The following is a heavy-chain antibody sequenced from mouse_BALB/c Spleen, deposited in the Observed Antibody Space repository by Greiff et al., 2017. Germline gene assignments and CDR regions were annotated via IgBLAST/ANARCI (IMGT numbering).Heavy chain of an antibody. CDR3: AKDGSSYWYFDV. V-gene: IGHV3-2*02. CDR1: GYSITSDYA. J-gene: IGHJ1*01. D-gene: IGHD1-1*01. CDR2: ISYSGST. Sequence: EVKVEESGPGLVKPSQSLSLTCTVTGYSITSDYAWNWIRQFPGNKLEWMGYISYSGSTSYNPSLKSRISITRDTSKNQFFLQLNSVTTEDTATYYCAKDGSSYWYFDVWGAGTTVTVSS.